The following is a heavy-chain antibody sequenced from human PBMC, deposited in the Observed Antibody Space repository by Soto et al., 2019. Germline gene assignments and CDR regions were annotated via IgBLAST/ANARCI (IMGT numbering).Heavy chain of an antibody. CDR2: IRSKVYGGTT. CDR3: TSTIFGVVIPGGYYYGMDV. D-gene: IGHD3-3*01. CDR1: GFYFGDDA. Sequence: SGGSLRLSGIDAGFYFGDDAISWFRQAPGKGLEWVGFIRSKVYGGTTEYAASVKGRFTISRDDSISIAYLQMNSLKTEDTAVYYCTSTIFGVVIPGGYYYGMDVWGQGTTVTVSS. V-gene: IGHV3-49*03. J-gene: IGHJ6*02.